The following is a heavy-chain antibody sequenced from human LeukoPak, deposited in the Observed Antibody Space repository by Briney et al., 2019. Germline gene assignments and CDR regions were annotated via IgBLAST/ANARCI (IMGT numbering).Heavy chain of an antibody. Sequence: GGSLRLSCAASGFTFSSYSMNWVRQAPGKGLEWVSSISSSSSYIYYADSVKGRFTISRDNAKNSLYLQMNSLRAEDTAVYYCAKPAVAAPPLYYYYGMDVWGQGTTVTVSS. J-gene: IGHJ6*02. CDR2: ISSSSSYI. D-gene: IGHD6-19*01. CDR1: GFTFSSYS. CDR3: AKPAVAAPPLYYYYGMDV. V-gene: IGHV3-21*01.